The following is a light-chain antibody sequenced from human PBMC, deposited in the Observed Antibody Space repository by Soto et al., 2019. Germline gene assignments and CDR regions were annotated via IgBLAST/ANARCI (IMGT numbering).Light chain of an antibody. CDR1: SSDVGRYNY. CDR3: SSYTSSSTRV. Sequence: QSVLTQPSSVSESPGQSITISCIGTSSDVGRYNYVSWYQQHPGQAPRLMIYDVNNRPSGVSNRFSGSKSDNTASLTISGLQAEDEADYYCSSYTSSSTRVFGTGTKATVL. J-gene: IGLJ1*01. CDR2: DVN. V-gene: IGLV2-14*01.